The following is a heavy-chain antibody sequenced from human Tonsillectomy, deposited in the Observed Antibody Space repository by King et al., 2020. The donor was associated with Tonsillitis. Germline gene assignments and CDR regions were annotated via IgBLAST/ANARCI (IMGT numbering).Heavy chain of an antibody. J-gene: IGHJ4*02. D-gene: IGHD6-13*01. CDR1: GYRFTNYD. CDR2: VSTYNGDT. V-gene: IGHV1-18*04. Sequence: QLVQSGAEVKKPGASVKVSCKASGYRFTNYDINWVRQAPGQGLEWMGWVSTYNGDTNSAQNLQGRVTMTIDRSTSKAYMELRRLRSDDTAVYYCARGASSSRLYYFDYWARGASSSSLYSFDYRRQGSLVTVPS. CDR3: ARGASSSRLYYFDYWARGASSSSLYSFDY.